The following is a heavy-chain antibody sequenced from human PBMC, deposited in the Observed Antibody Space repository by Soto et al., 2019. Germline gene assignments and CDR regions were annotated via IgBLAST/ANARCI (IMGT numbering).Heavy chain of an antibody. CDR1: GFTFSSYG. CDR2: IWYDGSNK. CDR3: ASEYCSGGSCYYYGMDV. V-gene: IGHV3-33*01. J-gene: IGHJ6*02. Sequence: QVQLVESGGGVVQPGRSLRLSCAASGFTFSSYGMHWVRQAPGKGLEWVAVIWYDGSNKYYADSVKGRFTISRDNSKNKPYPKMNSMRAEDTAVYYCASEYCSGGSCYYYGMDVWGQGTTVTVSS. D-gene: IGHD2-15*01.